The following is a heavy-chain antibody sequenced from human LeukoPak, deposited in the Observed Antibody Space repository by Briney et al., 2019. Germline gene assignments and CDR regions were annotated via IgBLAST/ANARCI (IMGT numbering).Heavy chain of an antibody. CDR2: ISPHNGGT. CDR3: ANALWFGEFSFDI. V-gene: IGHV1-2*02. D-gene: IGHD3-10*01. CDR1: GYIFTGYY. Sequence: GASVKVSCKASGYIFTGYYMHWVRQAPGQGLEWMGWISPHNGGTNYAQKFQGRVTMTRDTSIDTAYMELSRLRSDDTAVYYCANALWFGEFSFDIWGQGTMVIVS. J-gene: IGHJ3*02.